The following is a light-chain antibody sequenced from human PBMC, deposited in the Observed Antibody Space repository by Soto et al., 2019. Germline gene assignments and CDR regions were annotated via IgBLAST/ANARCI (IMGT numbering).Light chain of an antibody. Sequence: EIVMTQSPLSLPVTPGEPASVSCRSRHSLLHNNGYNYLDWYLQKPGQSPQLLIYLGSNRSSGVPDRFSGSGSGTDFTLKIIKVKAEDVGVYYCMQARQTPITFGQGTRLEIK. J-gene: IGKJ5*01. CDR1: HSLLHNNGYNY. CDR2: LGS. CDR3: MQARQTPIT. V-gene: IGKV2-28*01.